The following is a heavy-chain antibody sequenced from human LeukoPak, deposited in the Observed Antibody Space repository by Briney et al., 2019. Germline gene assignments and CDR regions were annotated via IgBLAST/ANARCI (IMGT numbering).Heavy chain of an antibody. CDR3: ARDTSPSSRSSYFDALDM. CDR2: INQDGTKK. D-gene: IGHD6-13*01. Sequence: PGGSLRLPCATSGFTLRNDWVTWVRQAQGKGLEWVANINQDGTKKNYVDSVKGRFTISRDNTKNSLFLQMNSLRAEDTAIYYCARDTSPSSRSSYFDALDMWGQGTMVTVSS. CDR1: GFTLRNDW. J-gene: IGHJ3*02. V-gene: IGHV3-7*01.